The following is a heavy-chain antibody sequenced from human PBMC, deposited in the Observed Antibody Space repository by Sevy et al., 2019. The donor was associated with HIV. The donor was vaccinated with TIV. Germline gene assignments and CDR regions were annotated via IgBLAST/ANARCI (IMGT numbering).Heavy chain of an antibody. V-gene: IGHV4-34*01. CDR1: GESVSSSY. D-gene: IGHD5-12*01. Sequence: SETLSLTCAVYGESVSSSYWTWIRQPPGGGLDWVGEVDHSGGTSYNPSLKSRATVSLDTSKRQFSLKLNSVTAADTAVYCCARGRSPKRLPLLYSGYDHMTAHFFDYWGQGALVTVSS. J-gene: IGHJ4*02. CDR2: VDHSGGT. CDR3: ARGRSPKRLPLLYSGYDHMTAHFFDY.